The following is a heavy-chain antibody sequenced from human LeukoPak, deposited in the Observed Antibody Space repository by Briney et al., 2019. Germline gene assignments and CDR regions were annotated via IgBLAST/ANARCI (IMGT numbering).Heavy chain of an antibody. CDR3: ARGLFRGVRGDHPYPGY. CDR1: GDTFTSYD. Sequence: ASVKVSSKACGDTFTSYDINWGPQASGPGRGWRGWMNPKRGITGYAQKLQGGVTMTRKTSISTGYMELSSLRSEDTAVYYCARGLFRGVRGDHPYPGYWGQGTMVTVSS. J-gene: IGHJ4*02. CDR2: MNPKRGIT. D-gene: IGHD3-10*01. V-gene: IGHV1-8*01.